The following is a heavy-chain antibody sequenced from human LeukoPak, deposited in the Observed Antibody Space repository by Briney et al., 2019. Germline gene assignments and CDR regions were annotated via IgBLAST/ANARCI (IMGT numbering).Heavy chain of an antibody. CDR3: VKMEGGRDY. V-gene: IGHV3-23*01. D-gene: IGHD1-1*01. Sequence: GGSLRLSCAVSGITFSSYAMSWVRQGPGKGLEWVSAISVSGGSTYYADSVKGRFTISRDNSKNTLYLQMNNLRAEDAAVYYCVKMEGGRDYWVQGALVTVSS. CDR2: ISVSGGST. CDR1: GITFSSYA. J-gene: IGHJ4*02.